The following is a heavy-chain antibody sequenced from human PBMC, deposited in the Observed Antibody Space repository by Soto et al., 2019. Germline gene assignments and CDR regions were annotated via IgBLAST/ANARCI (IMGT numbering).Heavy chain of an antibody. D-gene: IGHD6-25*01. CDR1: GGSITPYY. Sequence: QVQLQESGPGLVKPSETLSLTCTVAGGSITPYYWSWIRQLPGKRLEWIGYISSSGFTNYNPTLNSRVTISVDTSKKQFSLKLSSVTAADTAVYYCVRDCYSSGWFDLWGQGTVVTVSS. CDR3: VRDCYSSGWFDL. J-gene: IGHJ4*02. V-gene: IGHV4-59*01. CDR2: ISSSGFT.